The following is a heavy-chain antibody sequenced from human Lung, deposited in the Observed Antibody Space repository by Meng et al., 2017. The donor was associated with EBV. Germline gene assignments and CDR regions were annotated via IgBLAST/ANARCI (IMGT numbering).Heavy chain of an antibody. CDR2: TYYRSKWYN. J-gene: IGHJ2*01. CDR1: GTSSSSSSAA. CDR3: ARGATSVFDL. Sequence: QAHLHHSVPGPGKPSRTLSLSCVISGTSSSSSSAAWTWIRQSPSRGLEWLGRTYYRSKWYNDYAVFVKSRITINPDTSKSQFSLQLNSVTPEDTAVYYCARGATSVFDLWGRGTLVTVSS. V-gene: IGHV6-1*01.